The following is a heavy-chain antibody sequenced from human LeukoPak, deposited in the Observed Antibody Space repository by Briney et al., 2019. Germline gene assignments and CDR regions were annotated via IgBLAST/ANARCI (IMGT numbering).Heavy chain of an antibody. Sequence: SETLSLTCTVSGGSIGSTNYYWGWIRQPPGKGLERIANIYYSGSTYYNPSLKSRVTISVDTSKNQFSLKLSSVTAADTAIYYCARIPTNAVPSAHNGFDIWGQGTMLTVSS. CDR2: IYYSGST. V-gene: IGHV4-39*01. CDR1: GGSIGSTNYY. CDR3: ARIPTNAVPSAHNGFDI. D-gene: IGHD5-24*01. J-gene: IGHJ3*02.